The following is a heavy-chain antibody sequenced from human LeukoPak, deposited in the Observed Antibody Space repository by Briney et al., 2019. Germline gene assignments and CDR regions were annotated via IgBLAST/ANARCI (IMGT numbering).Heavy chain of an antibody. V-gene: IGHV3-74*01. CDR3: ARDAVDTANAV. CDR1: GLTFTAYW. D-gene: IGHD5-18*01. CDR2: INSDGSIT. J-gene: IGHJ6*02. Sequence: GGSLRLSCAASGLTFTAYWMHWVRQAPGKGLVWVSHINSDGSITSYADSVKGRFTISRDNAKNTLYLQMNSLRAEDTAVYYCARDAVDTANAVWGQGTTVTASS.